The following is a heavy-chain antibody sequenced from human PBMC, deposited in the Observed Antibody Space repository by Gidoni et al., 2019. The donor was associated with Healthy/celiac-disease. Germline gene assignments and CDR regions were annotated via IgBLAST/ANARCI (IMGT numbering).Heavy chain of an antibody. D-gene: IGHD2-2*01. V-gene: IGHV3-21*01. Sequence: EVQLVESGGGLVKPGGPLSPPVPPQVSPSRSLSLHWVRQAPGKGLEWVSSISSSSSYIYYADSVKGRFTISRDNAKNSLYLQMNSLRAEDTAVYYCARYCSSTSCPDYYYYGMDVWGQGTTVTVSS. CDR2: ISSSSSYI. CDR3: ARYCSSTSCPDYYYYGMDV. CDR1: VSPSRSLS. J-gene: IGHJ6*02.